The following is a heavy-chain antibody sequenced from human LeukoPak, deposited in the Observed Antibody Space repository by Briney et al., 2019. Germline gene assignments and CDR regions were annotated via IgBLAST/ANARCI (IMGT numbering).Heavy chain of an antibody. D-gene: IGHD5-24*01. CDR3: AREGERDGYNLDYFDY. V-gene: IGHV1-69*05. J-gene: IGHJ4*02. CDR2: IIPIFDTA. CDR1: GGTFSSYA. Sequence: SVKVSCKASGGTFSSYAISWVRQAPGQGLEWMGGIIPIFDTANYAQKFQGRVTITTDESTSTAYMELSSLRSEDTAVYYCAREGERDGYNLDYFDYWGQGTLVTVSS.